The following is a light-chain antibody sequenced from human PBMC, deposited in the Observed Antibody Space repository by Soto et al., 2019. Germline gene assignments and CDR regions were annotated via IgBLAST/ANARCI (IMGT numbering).Light chain of an antibody. CDR1: NIGSKT. V-gene: IGLV3-21*02. J-gene: IGLJ1*01. CDR3: QVWDVSTVHYV. CDR2: DDS. Sequence: SYELTQPPSMSVAPGQTARITCGGNNIGSKTVHWYQQKAGQAPVLVVYDDSDRPSGIPERFSGSNSGNTATLTISRVEAGDEADYYCQVWDVSTVHYVFDTGTKVTVL.